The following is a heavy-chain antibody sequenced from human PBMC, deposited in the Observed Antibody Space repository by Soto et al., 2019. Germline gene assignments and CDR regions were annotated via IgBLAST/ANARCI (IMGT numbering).Heavy chain of an antibody. CDR2: IYWDDDK. CDR3: ARSKYSISSFDY. Sequence: SGPTLVNPTQTLTLTCTFSGFSRSTDDVGVGWIHQPPGKALDWLAVIYWDDDKRYSPSLKSRLTITKDTSKNQVLLTMTNMDPVDTATYFCARSKYSISSFDYWGQGALVTVSS. D-gene: IGHD6-6*01. V-gene: IGHV2-5*02. J-gene: IGHJ4*02. CDR1: GFSRSTDDVG.